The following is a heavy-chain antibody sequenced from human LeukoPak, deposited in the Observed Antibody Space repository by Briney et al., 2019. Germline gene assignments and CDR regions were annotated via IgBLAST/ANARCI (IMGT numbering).Heavy chain of an antibody. CDR3: ARTAMALLGAFDI. CDR1: GGSIRSSYYY. J-gene: IGHJ3*02. V-gene: IGHV4-39*07. Sequence: SETLSLTCTVSGGSIRSSYYYWGWIRQPPGKGLEWIGSIYDSGSTYYNPSLKSRVTISVDTSKNQFSLKLSSVTAAGTAVYYCARTAMALLGAFDIWGQGTMVTVSS. D-gene: IGHD5-18*01. CDR2: IYDSGST.